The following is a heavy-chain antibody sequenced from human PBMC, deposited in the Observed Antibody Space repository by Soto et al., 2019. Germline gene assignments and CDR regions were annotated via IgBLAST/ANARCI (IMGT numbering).Heavy chain of an antibody. CDR1: GGTFSSYA. J-gene: IGHJ6*02. CDR2: IIPIFGTA. D-gene: IGHD2-2*01. V-gene: IGHV1-69*13. CDR3: AREGQGGCSSTRCPPVGGYYYFGMDV. Sequence: GASVKVSCKASGGTFSSYAISWVRQAPGQGLEWMGGIIPIFGTANYAQKFQGRVTITADESTSTAYMELSSLRSEDTAVYYCAREGQGGCSSTRCPPVGGYYYFGMDVWGQGTTVTVYS.